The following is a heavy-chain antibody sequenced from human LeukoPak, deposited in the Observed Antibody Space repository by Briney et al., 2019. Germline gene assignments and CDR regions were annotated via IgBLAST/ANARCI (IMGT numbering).Heavy chain of an antibody. CDR3: AKVGTSCYAADY. V-gene: IGHV3-30*02. Sequence: PGGSLRLSCAASGFTFSSYGMHWVRQAPGKGLEWVAFIRYDGSNKYYADSVKGRFTISRDNSKSTLYLQMNSLRAEDTAVYYCAKVGTSCYAADYWGQGTLVTVSS. CDR1: GFTFSSYG. J-gene: IGHJ4*02. CDR2: IRYDGSNK. D-gene: IGHD2-2*01.